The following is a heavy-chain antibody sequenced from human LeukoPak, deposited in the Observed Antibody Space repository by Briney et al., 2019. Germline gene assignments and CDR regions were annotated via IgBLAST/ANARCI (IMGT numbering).Heavy chain of an antibody. Sequence: PGGSLRLSCAASGITFNNYWMHWVRQVLGKELVWVSRIYSDGSSTSYADSVKGRFTISRDSAKNTMYLQMNSLRPDDTAVYYCLFLGPRGAGGQGTWVT. CDR2: IYSDGSST. J-gene: IGHJ4*02. CDR3: LFLGPRGA. V-gene: IGHV3-74*01. CDR1: GITFNNYW. D-gene: IGHD3-10*01.